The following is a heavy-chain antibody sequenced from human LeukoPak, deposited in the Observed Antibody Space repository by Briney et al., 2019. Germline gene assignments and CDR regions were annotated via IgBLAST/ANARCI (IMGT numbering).Heavy chain of an antibody. Sequence: SETLSLTCTVSGGSINGYYWSWIRQPPGKGLEWIGYIYYIGSTNYNPSLKSRVTISVDTSKNRFSLRLSSVTAADTAVYYCARRRGVAAAGAYYYYMDVWGKGTTVTVSS. CDR1: GGSINGYY. V-gene: IGHV4-59*01. CDR2: IYYIGST. CDR3: ARRRGVAAAGAYYYYMDV. D-gene: IGHD6-13*01. J-gene: IGHJ6*03.